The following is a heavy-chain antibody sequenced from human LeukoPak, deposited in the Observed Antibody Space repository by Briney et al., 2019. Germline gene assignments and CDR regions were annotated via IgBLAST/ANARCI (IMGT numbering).Heavy chain of an antibody. D-gene: IGHD6-13*01. V-gene: IGHV1-69*04. CDR2: IIPILGIA. J-gene: IGHJ3*02. Sequence: GASVKVSCKASGGTFSSYAISWVRQAPGQGLEWMGRIIPILGIANYAQKFQGGVTITADKSTSTAYMELSSLRSEDTAVYYCATQSNSGSWYLFDIWGQGTMVTVSS. CDR1: GGTFSSYA. CDR3: ATQSNSGSWYLFDI.